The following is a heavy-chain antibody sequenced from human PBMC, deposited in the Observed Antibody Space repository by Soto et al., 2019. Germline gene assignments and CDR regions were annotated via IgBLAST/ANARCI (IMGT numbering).Heavy chain of an antibody. J-gene: IGHJ1*01. CDR2: INHSGST. Sequence: SETLSLTCAVYGGSFSGHYWSWIRQPPGKGLEWIGEINHSGSTNYNPSLESRVTISVETSKNRFSLKLVSVTAADTSVYYCARGPPWNRAEYFQHWGQGILVTVSS. V-gene: IGHV4-34*01. D-gene: IGHD1-1*01. CDR1: GGSFSGHY. CDR3: ARGPPWNRAEYFQH.